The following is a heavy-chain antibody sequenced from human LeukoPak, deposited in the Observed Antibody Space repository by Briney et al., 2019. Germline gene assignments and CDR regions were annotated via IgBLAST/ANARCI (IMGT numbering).Heavy chain of an antibody. J-gene: IGHJ5*02. D-gene: IGHD1-26*01. CDR3: ARLRLSGGSFSVGWFDP. CDR2: IFHSGTT. Sequence: SGTLSLTCTVSDEVITSNNWWSWVRQSPGKGMEWIGEIFHSGTTRYKASLESRVTMLLDKSKNQFSLRLNSVTVADTAVYFCARLRLSGGSFSVGWFDPWGQGIQVTVSS. CDR1: DEVITSNNW. V-gene: IGHV4-4*02.